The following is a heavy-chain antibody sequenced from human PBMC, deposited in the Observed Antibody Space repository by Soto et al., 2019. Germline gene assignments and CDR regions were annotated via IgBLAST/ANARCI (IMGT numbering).Heavy chain of an antibody. D-gene: IGHD6-6*01. CDR3: AKDYSSSSNQDFDY. Sequence: GESLKISCAASGFTFSSYGMHWVRQAPGKGLEWVAVISYDGSNKYYADSVKGRFTISRDNSKNTLYLQMNSLRAEDTAVYYCAKDYSSSSNQDFDYWGQGTLVTVSS. J-gene: IGHJ4*02. CDR2: ISYDGSNK. CDR1: GFTFSSYG. V-gene: IGHV3-30*18.